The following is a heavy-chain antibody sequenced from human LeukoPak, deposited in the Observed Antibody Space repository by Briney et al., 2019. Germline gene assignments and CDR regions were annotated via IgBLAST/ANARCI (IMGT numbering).Heavy chain of an antibody. CDR2: IKQDGSEK. Sequence: PGGSLRLSCAASGFTFSSYWMSWVRQAPGKGLEWVANIKQDGSEKYYVDSVKGRFTISRDNAKNSLYLQMNSLRAEDTAVYYCARYYCSSSSCLMFDYWGQGTLVTVSS. V-gene: IGHV3-7*01. J-gene: IGHJ4*02. D-gene: IGHD2-2*01. CDR3: ARYYCSSSSCLMFDY. CDR1: GFTFSSYW.